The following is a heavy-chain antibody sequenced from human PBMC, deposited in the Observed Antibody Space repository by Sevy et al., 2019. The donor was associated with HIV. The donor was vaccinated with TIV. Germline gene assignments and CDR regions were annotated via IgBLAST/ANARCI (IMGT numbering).Heavy chain of an antibody. CDR3: GRGGMAI. J-gene: IGHJ3*02. CDR1: GYTFSSYG. Sequence: ASVKVSCKASGYTFSSYGIRWVRQAPGQGRDWVGWISAYNGNTNYAQKFQGRVTMTTDTSTRKADMELSGLRSDDTAVYYWGRGGMAIWGQGTMVTVSS. D-gene: IGHD3-16*01. V-gene: IGHV1-18*04. CDR2: ISAYNGNT.